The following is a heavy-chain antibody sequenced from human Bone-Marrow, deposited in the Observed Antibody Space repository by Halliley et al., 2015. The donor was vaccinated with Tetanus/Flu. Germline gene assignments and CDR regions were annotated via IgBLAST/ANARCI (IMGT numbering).Heavy chain of an antibody. D-gene: IGHD3-3*01. V-gene: IGHV4-4*02. CDR2: VYHSGST. Sequence: TLSLTCGVSGGSISNSYWWSWVRQPPGKGPEWIGEVYHSGSTNYNRSLKSRVTISVDKSKNHFSLKLTSVTAADTAVYYCVSPWSGSYSGIITGGAFHIWGQGTMVTVSS. J-gene: IGHJ3*02. CDR1: GGSISNSYW. CDR3: VSPWSGSYSGIITGGAFHI.